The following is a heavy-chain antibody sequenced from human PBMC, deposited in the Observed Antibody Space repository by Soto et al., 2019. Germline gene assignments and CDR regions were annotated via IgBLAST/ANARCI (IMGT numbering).Heavy chain of an antibody. Sequence: LSLTCTVSGGSISSGDYYWSWIRQPPGKGLEWIGYIYYSGSTYYNPSLKSRVTISVDTSKNQFSLKLSSVTAADTAVYYCARDQSSGRYYYYYYGMDVWGQGTTVTVSS. CDR1: GGSISSGDYY. D-gene: IGHD6-19*01. V-gene: IGHV4-30-4*01. CDR2: IYYSGST. CDR3: ARDQSSGRYYYYYYGMDV. J-gene: IGHJ6*02.